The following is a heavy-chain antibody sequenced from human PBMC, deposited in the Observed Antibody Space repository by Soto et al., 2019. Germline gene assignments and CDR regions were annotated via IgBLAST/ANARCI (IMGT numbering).Heavy chain of an antibody. J-gene: IGHJ4*02. CDR2: INHSGST. V-gene: IGHV4-34*01. CDR1: GGSFSGYY. Sequence: SETLSLTCAVYGGSFSGYYWSWIRQPPGKGLEWIGEINHSGSTNYNPSLKSRVTISVDTSKNQFSLKLSSVTAADTAVYYCARAADHADGGYWGQGTLVTVSS. D-gene: IGHD3-10*01. CDR3: ARAADHADGGY.